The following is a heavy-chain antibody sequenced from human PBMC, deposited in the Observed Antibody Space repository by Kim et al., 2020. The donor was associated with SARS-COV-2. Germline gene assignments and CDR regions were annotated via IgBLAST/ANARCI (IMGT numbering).Heavy chain of an antibody. D-gene: IGHD6-13*01. V-gene: IGHV3-74*01. CDR3: AKVVSAAAGTGDAFDI. J-gene: IGHJ3*02. Sequence: DCGEGRFTISRDNAKDTVYLQMNSRRAEDTAVYYCAKVVSAAAGTGDAFDIWGQGTRVTVSS.